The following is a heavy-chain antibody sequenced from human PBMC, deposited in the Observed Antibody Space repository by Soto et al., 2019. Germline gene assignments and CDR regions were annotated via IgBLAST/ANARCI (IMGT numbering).Heavy chain of an antibody. CDR2: MNPNSGNT. CDR1: GYTFTSYD. CDR3: ARDQHLSALQLWLLDDAFDI. D-gene: IGHD5-18*01. J-gene: IGHJ3*02. V-gene: IGHV1-8*01. Sequence: ASVKVSCKASGYTFTSYDINWVRQATGQGLEWMGWMNPNSGNTGYAQKFQGRVTMTRNTSISTAYMELSSLRSEDTAVYYCARDQHLSALQLWLLDDAFDIWGQGTMVTVSS.